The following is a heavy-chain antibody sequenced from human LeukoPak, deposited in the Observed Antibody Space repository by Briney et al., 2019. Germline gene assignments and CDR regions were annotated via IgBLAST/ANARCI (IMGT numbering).Heavy chain of an antibody. CDR3: GKARDFWSGYNDY. CDR1: RFPFSGYA. CDR2: ISGSGGST. D-gene: IGHD3-3*01. J-gene: IGHJ4*02. Sequence: PGGSLRLSCAASRFPFSGYAMTWVRQAPGKGLEWVAGISGSGGSTYYADSVKGRFTISRDNSKNTLYLQMNSLRAEDTAVYYWGKARDFWSGYNDYWGQGTLVTVSS. V-gene: IGHV3-23*01.